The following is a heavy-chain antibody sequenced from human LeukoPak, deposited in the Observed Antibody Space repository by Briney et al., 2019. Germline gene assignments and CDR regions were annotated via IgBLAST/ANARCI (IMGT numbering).Heavy chain of an antibody. V-gene: IGHV3-23*01. CDR3: ATTEVMVRGVIKKTGFSYGLDV. D-gene: IGHD3-10*01. J-gene: IGHJ6*02. CDR2: ISGSGGST. Sequence: PGGSLRLSCAASGFTFSSCAMSWVRQAPGKGLEWVSAISGSGGSTYYADSVKGRFTISRDNSKNTLYLQMNSLRAEDTAIYYCATTEVMVRGVIKKTGFSYGLDVWGQGTTVTVSS. CDR1: GFTFSSCA.